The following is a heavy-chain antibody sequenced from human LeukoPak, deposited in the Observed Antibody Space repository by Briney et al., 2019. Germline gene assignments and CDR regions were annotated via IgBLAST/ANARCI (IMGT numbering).Heavy chain of an antibody. V-gene: IGHV3-74*01. CDR3: ARTSPTSHFDF. CDR1: GFTFTTYW. Sequence: GGSLRLSCAASGFTFTTYWMHWVRQAPGKGLVWVSRINGIGSSSNYADSVKGRFTISGDNARNTLYLQMNSLRAEDTALYYCARTSPTSHFDFWGQGTLVTVSS. J-gene: IGHJ4*02. D-gene: IGHD3-16*01. CDR2: INGIGSSS.